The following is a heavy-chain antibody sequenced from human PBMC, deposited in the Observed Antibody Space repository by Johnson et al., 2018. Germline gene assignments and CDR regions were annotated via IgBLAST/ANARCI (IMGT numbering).Heavy chain of an antibody. CDR1: GGSFSGYY. Sequence: QVQLQQWGAGLLKPSETLSLTCAVYGGSFSGYYWSWIRQPPGKGLEWIGEINHSGSTNYNPSLKSRVTISVDTAKNQFSLKLSPVTAADTAVYYGARNQLRFLEWYNYYYYGMDVWGQGTTVTVSS. D-gene: IGHD3-3*01. J-gene: IGHJ6*02. V-gene: IGHV4-34*01. CDR3: ARNQLRFLEWYNYYYYGMDV. CDR2: INHSGST.